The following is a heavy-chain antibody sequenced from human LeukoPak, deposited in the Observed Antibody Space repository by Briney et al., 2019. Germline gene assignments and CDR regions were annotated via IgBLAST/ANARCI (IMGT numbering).Heavy chain of an antibody. CDR2: INHSGST. J-gene: IGHJ4*02. CDR1: GGSFSGYY. Sequence: SETLSLTCAVYGGSFSGYYWSWIRQPPGKGLEWIGEINHSGSTNYNPSLKSRVTISVDTSKNQFSLKLSSVTAADTAVYYCAGLYYYDSGGYDPVDYWGQGTLVTVSS. CDR3: AGLYYYDSGGYDPVDY. D-gene: IGHD3-22*01. V-gene: IGHV4-34*01.